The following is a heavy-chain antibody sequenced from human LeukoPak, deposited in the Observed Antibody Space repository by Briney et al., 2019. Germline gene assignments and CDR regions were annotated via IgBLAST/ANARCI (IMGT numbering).Heavy chain of an antibody. D-gene: IGHD6-19*01. CDR1: GFTFSSYA. V-gene: IGHV3-30*04. CDR3: ARTPGSYSSGWYGYYYFDY. CDR2: ISYDGSNK. Sequence: GGSLRLSCAASGFTFSSYAMHWVRQAPGKGLEWVAVISYDGSNKYYADSVKGRFTISRDNSKNTLYLQMNSLRAEDTAVYYCARTPGSYSSGWYGYYYFDYWGQGTLVTVSS. J-gene: IGHJ4*02.